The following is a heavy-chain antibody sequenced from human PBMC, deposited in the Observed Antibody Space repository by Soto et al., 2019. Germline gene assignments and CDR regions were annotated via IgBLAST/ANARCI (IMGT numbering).Heavy chain of an antibody. V-gene: IGHV3-9*01. CDR3: AKDRLGVADILTGYYTVGLFYYGMDV. Sequence: PGGSLRRSCAASGFTFDDYAMHWVRQTPGKGLEWVSGISWNSAIIGYADSVKGRFTISRDNAKNSLYLQMNSLRAEDTALYYCAKDRLGVADILTGYYTVGLFYYGMDVWGQGTTVTVSS. J-gene: IGHJ6*02. D-gene: IGHD3-9*01. CDR2: ISWNSAII. CDR1: GFTFDDYA.